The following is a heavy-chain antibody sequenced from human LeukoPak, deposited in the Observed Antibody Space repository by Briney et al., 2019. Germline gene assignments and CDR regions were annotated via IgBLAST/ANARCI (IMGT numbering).Heavy chain of an antibody. CDR2: IYYSGST. D-gene: IGHD2-21*02. J-gene: IGHJ4*02. CDR1: GGSISSCSYY. V-gene: IGHV4-39*07. CDR3: ARVGTADEGFDY. Sequence: SETLSLTCTVSGGSISSCSYYWGWIRQPPGKGLEWIGSIYYSGSTYYNPSLKSRVTISVDTSKNQFSLKLSSVTAADTAVYYCARVGTADEGFDYWGQGTLVTVSS.